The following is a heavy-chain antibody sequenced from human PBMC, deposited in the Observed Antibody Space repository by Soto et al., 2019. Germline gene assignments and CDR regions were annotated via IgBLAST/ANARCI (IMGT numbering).Heavy chain of an antibody. CDR3: VRSEFGPIRGVYAFDI. CDR1: GFSFSNSA. J-gene: IGHJ3*02. V-gene: IGHV3-23*01. CDR2: VFHGGGGT. Sequence: GGSLRLSCAASGFSFSNSAMAWVRQGPGQGLEWVSTVFHGGGGTYYADSVKGRFTISRDNSKNTLYLQMNGLRAEDTAVYHCVRSEFGPIRGVYAFDIWGQGTMVTVSS. D-gene: IGHD3-10*01.